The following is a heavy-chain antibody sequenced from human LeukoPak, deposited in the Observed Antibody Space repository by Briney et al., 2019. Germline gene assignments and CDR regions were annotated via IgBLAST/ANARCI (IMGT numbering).Heavy chain of an antibody. Sequence: PGGSLRLSCAASGFTFSSFGMHWVRQPPGKGLEWVAIISYDGSNKFYADSVKGRFTISRDSSKNTLDLEIHSLRGDDTAVYYCARDYGSGIDCWGQGTLVTVSS. V-gene: IGHV3-33*01. CDR2: ISYDGSNK. CDR3: ARDYGSGIDC. J-gene: IGHJ4*02. D-gene: IGHD3-10*01. CDR1: GFTFSSFG.